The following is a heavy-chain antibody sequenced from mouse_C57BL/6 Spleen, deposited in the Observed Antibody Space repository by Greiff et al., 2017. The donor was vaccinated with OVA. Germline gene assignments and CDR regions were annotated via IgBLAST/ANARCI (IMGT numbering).Heavy chain of an antibody. D-gene: IGHD1-1*01. CDR2: IDPNSGGT. Sequence: QVQLQQPGAELVKPGASVKLSCKASGYTFTSYWMPWVKQRPGRGLEWLGRIDPNSGGTKYTEKFKSKATLTVDKPSSTAYMQLSSLTSEDSAVYYCARSGYYGSSLWFAYWGQGTLVTVSA. V-gene: IGHV1-72*01. CDR3: ARSGYYGSSLWFAY. J-gene: IGHJ3*01. CDR1: GYTFTSYW.